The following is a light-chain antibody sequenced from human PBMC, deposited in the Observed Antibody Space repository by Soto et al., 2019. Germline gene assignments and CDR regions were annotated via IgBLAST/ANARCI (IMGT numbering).Light chain of an antibody. V-gene: IGLV2-11*01. J-gene: IGLJ1*01. CDR3: CSYAGSPRYV. CDR2: DVS. Sequence: QSALTQPRSVSGSPGQSVTISCTGTSSDVGGYNYVSWYQQHPGKAPKVMIYDVSERPSGVHDRFSGSKSGNTASLTISGLQAEDEADYYCCSYAGSPRYVLGTGTKVTVL. CDR1: SSDVGGYNY.